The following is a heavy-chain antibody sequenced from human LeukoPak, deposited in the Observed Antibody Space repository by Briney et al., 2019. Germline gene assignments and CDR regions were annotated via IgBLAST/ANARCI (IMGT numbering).Heavy chain of an antibody. Sequence: GGSLRLSCVVSGFTFSDYAMSWVRQAPGKGLEWVSTISGSGGRSYSEDPVKGRFTISRDNSRNTLYLQMNSLRVEDTAIYYCAKGGRQFFDDQGQGALVTFSS. V-gene: IGHV3-23*01. D-gene: IGHD5-24*01. CDR3: AKGGRQFFDD. J-gene: IGHJ4*03. CDR2: ISGSGGRS. CDR1: GFTFSDYA.